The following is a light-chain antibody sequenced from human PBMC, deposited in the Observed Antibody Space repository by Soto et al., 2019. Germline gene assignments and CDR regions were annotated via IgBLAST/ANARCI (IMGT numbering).Light chain of an antibody. V-gene: IGKV3D-20*01. CDR1: QRLSSRY. J-gene: IGKJ5*01. CDR2: DTS. CDR3: QQYSSSPGT. Sequence: IVLSPSSPTLSLAHGETATLSCGASQRLSSRYVAWYTKKPGLAPRIRIYDTSSRATVIPDRFIVMLSGTDLTLTISRLEPEDLSVYYGQQYSSSPGTFVQGTRLEIK.